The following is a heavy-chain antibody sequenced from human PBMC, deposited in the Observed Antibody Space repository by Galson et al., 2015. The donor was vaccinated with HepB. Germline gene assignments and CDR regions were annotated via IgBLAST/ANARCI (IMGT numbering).Heavy chain of an antibody. Sequence: SLRLSCAASGFTFSSYAMSWVRQAPGKGLEWVSAISGSGGSTYYADSVKGRFTISRDNSKNTLYLQMNSLRAEDTAVYCCAKAQRPIAARPPLGYWGQGTLVTVSS. CDR2: ISGSGGST. D-gene: IGHD6-6*01. J-gene: IGHJ4*02. CDR1: GFTFSSYA. V-gene: IGHV3-23*01. CDR3: AKAQRPIAARPPLGY.